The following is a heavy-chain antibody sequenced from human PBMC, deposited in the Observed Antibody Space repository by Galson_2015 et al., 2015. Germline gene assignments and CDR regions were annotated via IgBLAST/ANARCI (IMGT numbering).Heavy chain of an antibody. CDR1: GYRFTNYG. D-gene: IGHD6-19*01. J-gene: IGHJ4*02. V-gene: IGHV1-18*01. Sequence: SVKVSCKASGYRFTNYGATWVRQAPGQGLEWVGWISPYTGNTNYAQELQDRVTMTTDTSTNTAYMELRSLRSDDTAVYYCAREIAVTGADSWGQGTLVSVSS. CDR3: AREIAVTGADS. CDR2: ISPYTGNT.